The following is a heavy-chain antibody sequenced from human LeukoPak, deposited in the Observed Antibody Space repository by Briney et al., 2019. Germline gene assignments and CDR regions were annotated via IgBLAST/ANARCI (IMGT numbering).Heavy chain of an antibody. J-gene: IGHJ4*02. CDR1: GASISGSGYY. V-gene: IGHV4-39*01. CDR2: IYYTGST. CDR3: VKSGGYGLIDY. D-gene: IGHD1-26*01. Sequence: PSETLSLTCAVSGASISGSGYYLGWIRQPPGKGLEWIGNIYYTGSTYYNASLQSRVTISIDMSKNQFSLRLNSVTAAGTAMYYCVKSGGYGLIDYWGQGTLVTVSS.